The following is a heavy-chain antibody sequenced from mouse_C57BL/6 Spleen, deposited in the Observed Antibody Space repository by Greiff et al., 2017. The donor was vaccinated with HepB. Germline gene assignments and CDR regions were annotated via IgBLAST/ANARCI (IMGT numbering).Heavy chain of an antibody. Sequence: QVQLQQSGPELVKPGASVKLSCKASGYTFTSYDINWVKQRPGQGLEWIGLIYPRDGSTKYNEKFKGKATLTVDTSSSTAYMELHSLTSEDSAVYFCARSPWYFDVWGTGTTVTVSS. J-gene: IGHJ1*03. V-gene: IGHV1-85*01. CDR3: ARSPWYFDV. CDR1: GYTFTSYD. CDR2: IYPRDGST.